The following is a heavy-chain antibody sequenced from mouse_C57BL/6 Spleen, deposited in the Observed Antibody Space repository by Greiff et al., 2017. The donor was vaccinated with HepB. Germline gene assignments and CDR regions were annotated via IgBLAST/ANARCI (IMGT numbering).Heavy chain of an antibody. V-gene: IGHV5-17*01. J-gene: IGHJ3*01. CDR1: GFTFSDYG. Sequence: EVQVVESGGGLVKPGGSLKLSCAASGFTFSDYGMHWVRQAPEKGLEWVAYISSGSSTIYYADTVKGRFTISRDNAKNTLFLQMTSLRSEDTAMYYCARDPLAYWGQGTLVTVSA. CDR3: ARDPLAY. CDR2: ISSGSSTI.